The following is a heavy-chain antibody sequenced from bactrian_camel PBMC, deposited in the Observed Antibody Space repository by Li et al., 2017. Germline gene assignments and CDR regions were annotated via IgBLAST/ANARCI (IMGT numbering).Heavy chain of an antibody. Sequence: HVQLVESGGGSVQPGESLRLSCLASGFTFDTYYMGWVRQAPGKGLEWITSIDSAGMRTYYHDSVKGRSTISRDNAKNTVYLQMNSLEPEDTAMYYCKTDGMPRSCNAWGQGTQVTVS. J-gene: IGHJ4*01. D-gene: IGHD2*01. V-gene: IGHV3-2*01. CDR2: IDSAGMRT. CDR3: KTDGMPRSCNA. CDR1: GFTFDTYY.